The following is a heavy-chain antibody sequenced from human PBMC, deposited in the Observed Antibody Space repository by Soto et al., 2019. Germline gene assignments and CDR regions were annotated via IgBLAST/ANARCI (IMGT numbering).Heavy chain of an antibody. CDR2: IYYSGST. CDR1: GGSISSYY. Sequence: SETLSLTCTVSGGSISSYYWSWIRQPPGKGLEWIGYIYYSGSTNYNPSLKSRVTISVDTSKNQFSLKLSSVTAADTAVYYCARDRELWFGEFGWFDPWGQGTLVTVSS. CDR3: ARDRELWFGEFGWFDP. V-gene: IGHV4-59*01. D-gene: IGHD3-10*01. J-gene: IGHJ5*02.